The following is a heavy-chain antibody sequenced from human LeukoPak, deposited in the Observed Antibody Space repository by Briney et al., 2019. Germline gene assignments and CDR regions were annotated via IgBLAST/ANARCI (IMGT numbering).Heavy chain of an antibody. J-gene: IGHJ1*01. CDR3: ATATQPRGYFLH. CDR1: GYTFTTYS. D-gene: IGHD6-19*01. CDR2: ISVNNGGT. Sequence: GASVKVSCKASGYTFTTYSLAWARHAPGQSLEWIGWISVNNGGTNYAQSFQDRVTLTKDTSTNTAHLELGSLRSDDTAIIYCATATQPRGYFLHWGQGTLVTVSS. V-gene: IGHV1-18*01.